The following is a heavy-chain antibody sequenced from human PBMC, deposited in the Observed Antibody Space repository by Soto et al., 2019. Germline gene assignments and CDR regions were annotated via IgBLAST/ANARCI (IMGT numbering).Heavy chain of an antibody. CDR2: TYYRSKWYN. CDR3: AREGGIVVVPAAGGLYYYYYGMDV. Sequence: PSETLSLTCAISGDSVSSNSAAWNWITQSPSRGLEWLGRTYYRSKWYNDYAVSVKSRITINPDTSKNQFSLQLNSVTPEDTAVYYCAREGGIVVVPAAGGLYYYYYGMDVWGQGTTVTVSS. J-gene: IGHJ6*02. CDR1: GDSVSSNSAA. V-gene: IGHV6-1*01. D-gene: IGHD2-2*01.